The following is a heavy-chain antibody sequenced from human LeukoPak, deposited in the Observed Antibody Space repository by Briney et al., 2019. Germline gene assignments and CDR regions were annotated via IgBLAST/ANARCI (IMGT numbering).Heavy chain of an antibody. J-gene: IGHJ4*02. Sequence: SVKVSCKASGGTFSSYAISWVRQAPGQGLEWMGMIIPILGIANYAQKFQGRVTITADKSTSTAYMELSSLRSEDTAVYYCARMARGGYDAGPRFDYWGRGTLVTVSS. CDR2: IIPILGIA. CDR3: ARMARGGYDAGPRFDY. D-gene: IGHD5-12*01. V-gene: IGHV1-69*04. CDR1: GGTFSSYA.